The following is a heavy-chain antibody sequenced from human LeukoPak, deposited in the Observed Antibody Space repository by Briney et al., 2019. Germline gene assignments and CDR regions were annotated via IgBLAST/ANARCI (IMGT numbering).Heavy chain of an antibody. Sequence: NPSETLSLTCTVSGGSISSYYWSWIRQPPGKGLEWMGYVYYSGSTNYNPSLKSRVTISVDTSNNQFPLTLSSVTAADTAVYYCARAGSGYYPFDDWGQGTLVTVSS. V-gene: IGHV4-59*01. CDR1: GGSISSYY. CDR3: ARAGSGYYPFDD. CDR2: VYYSGST. J-gene: IGHJ4*02. D-gene: IGHD3-22*01.